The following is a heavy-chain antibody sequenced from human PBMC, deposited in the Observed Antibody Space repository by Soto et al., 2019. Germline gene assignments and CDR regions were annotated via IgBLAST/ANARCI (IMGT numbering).Heavy chain of an antibody. J-gene: IGHJ6*02. V-gene: IGHV4-61*01. Sequence: QVQLQEPGPGLVKPSETLSLTCTVSGGSVSSGSYYWSWIRQPPGKGLEWIGYIYYSVSTNYNPSLKRRVTISVDTSKNQFSLKRSSVSAADTAVYYWAQVAPAYSSSFYYYYGMDVWGQGTTVTVSS. CDR1: GGSVSSGSYY. D-gene: IGHD6-6*01. CDR2: IYYSVST. CDR3: AQVAPAYSSSFYYYYGMDV.